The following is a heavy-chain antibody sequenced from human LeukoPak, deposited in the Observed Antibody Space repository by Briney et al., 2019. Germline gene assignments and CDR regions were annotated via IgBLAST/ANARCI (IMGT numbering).Heavy chain of an antibody. CDR1: GGSISRGSYY. J-gene: IGHJ4*02. Sequence: SQTLSLTCTVSGGSISRGSYYWTWIRQPAGKGLQWIGRIYTSGSTHYNPSLKSRVTISVDTSKNQFSLKLSSVTAADTAVYYCARTYYYGSGSHGRFDYWGQGTLVTVSS. V-gene: IGHV4-61*02. CDR3: ARTYYYGSGSHGRFDY. CDR2: IYTSGST. D-gene: IGHD3-10*01.